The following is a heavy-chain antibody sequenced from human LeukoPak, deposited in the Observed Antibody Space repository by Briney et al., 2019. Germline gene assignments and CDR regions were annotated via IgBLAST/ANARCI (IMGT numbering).Heavy chain of an antibody. J-gene: IGHJ4*02. Sequence: ASVKVSRKASGYTFTSYYIHWVRQAPGQGLEWMGIINPSGGSTNYAQKFQGRVTMTRDTSTSTVYMELSSLGSEDTAVYYCARGYKRYFDYWGQGTLVTVSS. V-gene: IGHV1-46*01. CDR1: GYTFTSYY. D-gene: IGHD1-14*01. CDR2: INPSGGST. CDR3: ARGYKRYFDY.